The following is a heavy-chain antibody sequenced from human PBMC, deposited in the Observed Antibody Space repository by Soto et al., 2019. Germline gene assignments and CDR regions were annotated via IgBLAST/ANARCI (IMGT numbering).Heavy chain of an antibody. J-gene: IGHJ4*02. CDR2: ISYDGSNK. V-gene: IGHV3-30*18. Sequence: PGGSLRLSCAASGFTFSSYGMHWVRQAPGKGLEWVAVISYDGSNKYYADSVKGRFTISRDNSKNTLYLHMNSLRAEDTAVYYCAKAPDSSGYRPLDYWGQGTLVTVSS. D-gene: IGHD3-22*01. CDR1: GFTFSSYG. CDR3: AKAPDSSGYRPLDY.